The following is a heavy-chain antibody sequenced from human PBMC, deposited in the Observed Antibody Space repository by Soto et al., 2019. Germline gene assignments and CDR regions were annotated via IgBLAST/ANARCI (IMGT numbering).Heavy chain of an antibody. J-gene: IGHJ6*02. CDR1: GGTFSSYA. CDR3: ASSPGSTTSFEIYYDDYCGMAV. Sequence: QVQLVQSGAEVKKPGSSVKVSCKASGGTFSSYAISWVRQAPGQGLEWMGGIIPISGTANYAQKFQGRVTITADESTSTAYLGLSSLRSEDTAGYYCASSPGSTTSFEIYYDDYCGMAVWGQGTTVTVSS. V-gene: IGHV1-69*01. D-gene: IGHD2-2*01. CDR2: IIPISGTA.